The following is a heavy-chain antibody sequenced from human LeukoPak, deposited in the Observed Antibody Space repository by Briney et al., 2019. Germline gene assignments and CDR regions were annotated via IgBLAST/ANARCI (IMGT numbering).Heavy chain of an antibody. CDR2: ISSSGSTI. V-gene: IGHV3-48*04. CDR3: ARVNGGWGSSWYKAYYYYYMDV. CDR1: GFTFRSYA. J-gene: IGHJ6*03. D-gene: IGHD6-13*01. Sequence: GRSLRLSCAASGFTFRSYAMTWVRQAPGKGLEWVSYISSSGSTIYYADSVKGRFTISRDNAKNSLYLQMNSLRAEDTAVYYCARVNGGWGSSWYKAYYYYYMDVWGKGTTVTISS.